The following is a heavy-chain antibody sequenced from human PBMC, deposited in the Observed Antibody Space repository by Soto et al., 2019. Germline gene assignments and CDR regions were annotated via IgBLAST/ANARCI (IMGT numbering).Heavy chain of an antibody. J-gene: IGHJ4*02. CDR2: IYYTEST. Sequence: SETLSLTCTVSGGSISSYYWSWIRQPPRKGLGGDGYIYYTESTYYNPSLKSRVTISVDTSKNQFSLKLTSVTAADTAVYYCASQYYDFWSGYHDYWGQGTLVTVSS. D-gene: IGHD3-3*01. CDR1: GGSISSYY. CDR3: ASQYYDFWSGYHDY. V-gene: IGHV4-59*08.